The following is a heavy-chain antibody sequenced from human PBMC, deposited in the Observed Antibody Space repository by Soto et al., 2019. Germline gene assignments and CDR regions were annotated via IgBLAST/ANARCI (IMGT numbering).Heavy chain of an antibody. V-gene: IGHV3-15*07. CDR2: IKSKADGATT. Sequence: EVQLVESGGGLVKPGGSLRLSCAASGFTFKNAWMNWVRQAPGKGLEWVGRIKSKADGATTDYAAPVKGKFTISRDDSRNTLYLQMNILKTADTAVYYCTTDVWTVPATDYWGQGALVTVSS. J-gene: IGHJ4*02. CDR3: TTDVWTVPATDY. D-gene: IGHD2-2*01. CDR1: GFTFKNAW.